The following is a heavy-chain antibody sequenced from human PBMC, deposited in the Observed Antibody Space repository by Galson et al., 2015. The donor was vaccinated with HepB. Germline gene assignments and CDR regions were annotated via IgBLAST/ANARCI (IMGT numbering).Heavy chain of an antibody. D-gene: IGHD3/OR15-3a*01. CDR1: EFAFGSFS. CDR2: ITSSSSLI. J-gene: IGHJ6*02. Sequence: SLRLSCAASEFAFGSFSMNWVRQAPGKGLEWVSPITSSSSLIYYADSVKGRFTISRDNAKNSLFLQMNSLRAEDTVVYYCATTFGLVSHTYTMDVWGHGTTVTVSS. CDR3: ATTFGLVSHTYTMDV. V-gene: IGHV3-21*01.